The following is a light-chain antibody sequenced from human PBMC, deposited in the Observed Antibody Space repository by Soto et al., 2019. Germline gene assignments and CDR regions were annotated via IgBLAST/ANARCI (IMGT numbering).Light chain of an antibody. J-gene: IGLJ2*01. V-gene: IGLV2-14*01. CDR2: EVS. Sequence: QSVLTQPASVSGSPGQSITISCTGTSSDVGGYNYVSWYQQHPGKAPKLMIYEVSNRPSGVSNRFSGSKSGNTASLTISGLQAGDEADYYCSSHTSSSTLVFGGGTKLTVL. CDR1: SSDVGGYNY. CDR3: SSHTSSSTLV.